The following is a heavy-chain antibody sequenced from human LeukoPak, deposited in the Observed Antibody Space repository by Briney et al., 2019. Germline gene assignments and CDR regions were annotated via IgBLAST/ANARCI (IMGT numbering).Heavy chain of an antibody. Sequence: PGGSLTLLCAASGLTLCSYAMRWARDAPGKGLQWVSVISDSGGSTYYEDSVKGGFTISRDNSKNKLYLQMNSLRAEDTALYYCAKVKYDILTGYFDFWGQGTLVTVS. CDR2: ISDSGGST. V-gene: IGHV3-23*01. CDR1: GLTLCSYA. J-gene: IGHJ4*02. D-gene: IGHD3-9*01. CDR3: AKVKYDILTGYFDF.